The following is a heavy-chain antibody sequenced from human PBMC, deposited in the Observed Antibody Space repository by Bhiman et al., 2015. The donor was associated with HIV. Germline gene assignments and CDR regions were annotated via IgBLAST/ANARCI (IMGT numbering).Heavy chain of an antibody. V-gene: IGHV3-74*01. CDR1: GFTFSSYW. D-gene: IGHD7-27*01. Sequence: EVQLVESGGGLVPPGGSLRLSCAASGFTFSSYWMHWVRQAPGKGLVWVSRIDSDGSSTTYADSVKGRFTISRDNAKNTLYLQMNSLRAEDTAVYYCARPGALLAFDIWGQGTMVTVSS. J-gene: IGHJ3*02. CDR3: ARPGALLAFDI. CDR2: IDSDGSST.